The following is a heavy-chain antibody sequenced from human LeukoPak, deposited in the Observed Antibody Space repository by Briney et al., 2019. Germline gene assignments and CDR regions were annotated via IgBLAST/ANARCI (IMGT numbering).Heavy chain of an antibody. CDR3: TRDYSASGSHDC. CDR1: GFTFSSYR. D-gene: IGHD3-10*01. CDR2: ISSSSSTI. V-gene: IGHV3-48*02. J-gene: IGHJ4*02. Sequence: PGGSLRLSCAASGFTFSSYRMNWVRQAPGKGLEWVSYISSSSSTIYYADSVKGRFTISRDNAKNSLYLQMNSLRDEDTAVYYCTRDYSASGSHDCWGQGTLVTVSS.